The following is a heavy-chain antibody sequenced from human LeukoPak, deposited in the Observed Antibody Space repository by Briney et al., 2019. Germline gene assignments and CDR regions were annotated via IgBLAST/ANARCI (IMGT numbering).Heavy chain of an antibody. CDR3: ARGGYSGYEYWFDP. Sequence: PSETLSLTCTVSDYSISSGYYWGWIRQPPGKGLEWIGSVSPTGSPYYNPSLKSRVTMSVHTSKNQFSLKLNSVTAADTAVYYCARGGYSGYEYWFDPWGQGTLVTVSS. V-gene: IGHV4-38-2*02. D-gene: IGHD5-12*01. J-gene: IGHJ5*02. CDR1: DYSISSGYY. CDR2: VSPTGSP.